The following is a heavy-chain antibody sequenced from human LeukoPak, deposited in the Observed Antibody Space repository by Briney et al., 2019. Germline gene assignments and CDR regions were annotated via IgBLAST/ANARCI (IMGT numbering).Heavy chain of an antibody. CDR2: INHSGST. D-gene: IGHD6-6*01. J-gene: IGHJ4*02. CDR1: GGSFSGYY. V-gene: IGHV4-34*01. Sequence: PSETLSLTCAVYGGSFSGYYWSWIRQPPGKGLEWIGEINHSGSTNYNPSLKSRVTISVDTSKNQFSLKLNSVTAADTAVYYCARRRSSSIDYWGQGTLVTVSS. CDR3: ARRRSSSIDY.